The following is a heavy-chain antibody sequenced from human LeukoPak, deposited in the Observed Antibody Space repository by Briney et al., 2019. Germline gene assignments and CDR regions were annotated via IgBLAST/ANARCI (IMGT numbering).Heavy chain of an antibody. V-gene: IGHV3-48*03. CDR2: ISGSGSSI. J-gene: IGHJ4*02. CDR3: ASPGEGYCNGGSCYYFDY. CDR1: GFTFSNYE. D-gene: IGHD2-15*01. Sequence: GGSLRLSCAASGFTFSNYEMNWVRQAPGKGLEWVSYISGSGSSIYYADSAKGRFTISRDNAKNSLYLQMDSLRAEDTAVYYCASPGEGYCNGGSCYYFDYWGQGTLVTLSS.